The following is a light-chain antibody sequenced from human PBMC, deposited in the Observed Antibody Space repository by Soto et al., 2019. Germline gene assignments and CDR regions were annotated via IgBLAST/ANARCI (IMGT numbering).Light chain of an antibody. Sequence: EIVLTQSPAPLSLSPGERATLSCRASQSVSSYLAWYQQKPGQAPRLLIYDASNRATGIPDRFSGGGAGTDFTLTISRLEPEDAALYYRQQYDRPPITLGQGTRLEIK. V-gene: IGKV3-11*01. CDR1: QSVSSY. CDR2: DAS. J-gene: IGKJ5*01. CDR3: QQYDRPPIT.